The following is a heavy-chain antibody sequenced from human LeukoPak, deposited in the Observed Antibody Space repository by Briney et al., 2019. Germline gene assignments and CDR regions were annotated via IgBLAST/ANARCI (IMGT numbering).Heavy chain of an antibody. CDR2: VYYSGNT. CDR3: ARDTRDAFDI. J-gene: IGHJ3*02. CDR1: GGSISGFY. Sequence: SETLSLTCTASGGSISGFYWNWIRQPPGKGLEWIGYVYYSGNTNYNPSLKSRVTISLDTSKNQFSLKLRSVTAADTAVYYCARDTRDAFDIWGQGTMVTVSS. V-gene: IGHV4-59*01.